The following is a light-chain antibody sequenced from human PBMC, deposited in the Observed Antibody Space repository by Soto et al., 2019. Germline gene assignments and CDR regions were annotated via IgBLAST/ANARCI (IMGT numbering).Light chain of an antibody. CDR1: QSISSY. CDR3: QQSYSTPRT. V-gene: IGKV1-39*01. J-gene: IGKJ1*01. CDR2: AAS. Sequence: DIPMTQSPSSLSASVGDRVTITCRASQSISSYLNWYQQKPVKAPKILIHAASSLQSGVPPRFSGSGSGTDFTLTISSLQPEDFATYYCQQSYSTPRTFGQGTKVEIK.